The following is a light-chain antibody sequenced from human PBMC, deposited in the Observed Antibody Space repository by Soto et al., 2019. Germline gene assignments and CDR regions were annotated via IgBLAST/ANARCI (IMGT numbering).Light chain of an antibody. CDR1: QSVLYSSNNKNY. V-gene: IGKV4-1*01. CDR3: QQYYSTPPKLWT. J-gene: IGKJ1*01. CDR2: WAS. Sequence: DIVMTQSPDSLAVSLGERATINCKSSQSVLYSSNNKNYLAWYQQKPGQPPKLLIYWASTRESGVPDRFSGSGSGTDFTLTISSLQAEDVAVYYCQQYYSTPPKLWTFGQGTKVEIK.